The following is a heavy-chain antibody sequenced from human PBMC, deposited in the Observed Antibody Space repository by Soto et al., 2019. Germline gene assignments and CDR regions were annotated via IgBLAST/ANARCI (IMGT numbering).Heavy chain of an antibody. D-gene: IGHD2-15*01. CDR1: GFTFDDYA. Sequence: HPGGSLRLSCAASGFTFDDYAMHWVRQAPGKGLEWVSGISWNSGSIGYADSVKGRFTISRDNAKNSLYLQMNSLRAEDTALYYCAKAGGYCSGGSCYSGYYYMDVWGKGTTVTVSS. V-gene: IGHV3-9*01. CDR2: ISWNSGSI. J-gene: IGHJ6*03. CDR3: AKAGGYCSGGSCYSGYYYMDV.